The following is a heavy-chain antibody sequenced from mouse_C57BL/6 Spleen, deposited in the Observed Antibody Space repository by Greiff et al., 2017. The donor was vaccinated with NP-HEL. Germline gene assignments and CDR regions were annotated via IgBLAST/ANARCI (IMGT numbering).Heavy chain of an antibody. CDR1: GYTFTSYW. V-gene: IGHV1-55*01. CDR3: ARRGSSFAWFAY. CDR2: IYPGSGST. D-gene: IGHD1-1*01. Sequence: QVQLQQPGAELVKPGASVKMSCKASGYTFTSYWITWVKQRPGQGLEWIGDIYPGSGSTNYNEKFKSKATLTVDTSSSTAYMQLSSLTSEDSAVYYCARRGSSFAWFAYWGQGTLATVSA. J-gene: IGHJ3*01.